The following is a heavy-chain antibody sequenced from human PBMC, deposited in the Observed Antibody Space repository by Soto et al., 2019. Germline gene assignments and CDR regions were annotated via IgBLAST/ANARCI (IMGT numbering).Heavy chain of an antibody. CDR3: ARERPARQTMSLVVPAARHYYYMDV. V-gene: IGHV3-33*01. CDR2: IWYDGSNK. J-gene: IGHJ6*03. D-gene: IGHD2-2*01. Sequence: GGSLRLSCAASGFTFSSYGMHWVRQAPGKGLEWVAVIWYDGSNKYYADSVKGRFTISRDNSKNTLYLQMNSLRAEDTAVYYCARERPARQTMSLVVPAARHYYYMDVWGKGTTVTVSS. CDR1: GFTFSSYG.